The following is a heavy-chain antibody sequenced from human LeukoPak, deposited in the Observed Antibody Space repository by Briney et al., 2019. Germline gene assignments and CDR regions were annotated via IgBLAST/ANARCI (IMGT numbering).Heavy chain of an antibody. D-gene: IGHD3-10*01. CDR1: GGSISSGGYS. CDR2: IYHSGST. Sequence: PSQTLSLTCAVSGGSISSGGYSWSWIRQPPGKGLEWIGYIYHSGSTYYNPSLKSRVTISVDRSKNQFSLKLSSVTAADTAVYYCARGNTMVRGVPIYGMDVWGRGTTVTVSS. CDR3: ARGNTMVRGVPIYGMDV. J-gene: IGHJ6*02. V-gene: IGHV4-30-2*01.